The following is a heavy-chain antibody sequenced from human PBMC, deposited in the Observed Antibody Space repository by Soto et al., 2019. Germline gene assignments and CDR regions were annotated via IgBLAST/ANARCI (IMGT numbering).Heavy chain of an antibody. D-gene: IGHD5-12*01. J-gene: IGHJ4*02. Sequence: GESLKISCKGSGYSFTSYWIGWVRQMPGKGLEWMGIIYPGDSDTRYSPSFQGQVTISADKSISTAYLQWSSLKASDTAMYYCARFVGSSIVATIGGDYWGQGTLVTVSS. CDR3: ARFVGSSIVATIGGDY. CDR1: GYSFTSYW. CDR2: IYPGDSDT. V-gene: IGHV5-51*01.